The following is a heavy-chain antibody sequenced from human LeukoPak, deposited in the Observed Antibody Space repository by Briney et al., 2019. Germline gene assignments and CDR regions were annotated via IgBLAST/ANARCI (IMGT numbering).Heavy chain of an antibody. CDR2: IYYNGNT. V-gene: IGHV4-61*08. Sequence: SETLSLTCAVSGGSISSGGYSWNRIRRPPGKGLEWIGYIYYNGNTNYSPSLKSRVTMSVDTSKNLFSLKVSSVTAADTAVYYCARGRSNYYGMDVWGQGTTVTVSS. J-gene: IGHJ6*02. D-gene: IGHD1-26*01. CDR3: ARGRSNYYGMDV. CDR1: GGSISSGGYS.